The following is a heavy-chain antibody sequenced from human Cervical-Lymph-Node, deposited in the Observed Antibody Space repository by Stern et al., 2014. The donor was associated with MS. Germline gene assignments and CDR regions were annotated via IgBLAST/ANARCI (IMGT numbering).Heavy chain of an antibody. Sequence: VPLVASRAEVKKPGASVNVSCKSSGYTFTHYHIHWVRQAPGQGLECMAMINPSGGSTTYGQKFQGRVTLTRDTSTSTVYMELRSLRSDDTALYYCARDMVDADKWFDPWGQGTLVTVSS. CDR2: INPSGGST. V-gene: IGHV1-46*01. CDR3: ARDMVDADKWFDP. CDR1: GYTFTHYH. J-gene: IGHJ5*02. D-gene: IGHD4/OR15-4a*01.